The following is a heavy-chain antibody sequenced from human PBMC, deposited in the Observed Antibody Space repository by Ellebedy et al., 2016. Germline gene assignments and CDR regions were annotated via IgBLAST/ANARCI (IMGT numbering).Heavy chain of an antibody. CDR3: AGDPGRRFDP. Sequence: GESLKISCVASGYSFSKYWMTWVRQAPGQGLEWVSNMKEDGSEKYYVDSVKGRFTISRDNAKNTLYLQMQNLRAEDTAVYYCAGDPGRRFDPWGQGTLVTVSS. CDR1: GYSFSKYW. J-gene: IGHJ5*02. V-gene: IGHV3-7*03. CDR2: MKEDGSEK.